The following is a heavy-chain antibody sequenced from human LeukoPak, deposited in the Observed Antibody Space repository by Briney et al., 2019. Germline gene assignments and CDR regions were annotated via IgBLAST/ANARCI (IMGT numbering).Heavy chain of an antibody. V-gene: IGHV3-48*04. Sequence: GGSLRLSCAASGFTFSSFSMNWVRQAPGKGLEWVSYIRSGGTNTDYTGSVKGRFTISRDNAKNSLYLQMNSLRAEDTAVYYCARSRYDVVYFDYWGQGTLVTVSS. J-gene: IGHJ4*02. D-gene: IGHD3-3*01. CDR2: IRSGGTNT. CDR1: GFTFSSFS. CDR3: ARSRYDVVYFDY.